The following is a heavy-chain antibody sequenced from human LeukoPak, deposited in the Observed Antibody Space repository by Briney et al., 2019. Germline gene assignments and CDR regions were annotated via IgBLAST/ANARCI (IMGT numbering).Heavy chain of an antibody. CDR1: GFTFSTYS. D-gene: IGHD2-8*01. V-gene: IGHV3-21*01. Sequence: GGSLRLSCAASGFTFSTYSMDWVRQAPEKGLEWISYISSSGGYMYADSVKGRFTISRDNAKNSLSLQMNSLRVEDTGVYYCARHNGWFDYWGQGTLVTVSS. J-gene: IGHJ5*01. CDR2: ISSSGGYM. CDR3: ARHNGWFDY.